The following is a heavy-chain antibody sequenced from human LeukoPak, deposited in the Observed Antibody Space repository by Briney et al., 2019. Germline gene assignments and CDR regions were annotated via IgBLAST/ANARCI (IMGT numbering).Heavy chain of an antibody. V-gene: IGHV3-21*01. Sequence: PGGSLRLSCAASGFTFSSYSMNWVRQAPGKGLEWVSSISSSSSYIYYADSVKGRFTISRDNAKNSLYLQVNSLRAEDTAVYYCARDSEEIVAAAVGLAQGGSSSDISGDYWGQGTLVTVSS. CDR2: ISSSSSYI. CDR3: ARDSEEIVAAAVGLAQGGSSSDISGDY. J-gene: IGHJ4*02. D-gene: IGHD6-13*01. CDR1: GFTFSSYS.